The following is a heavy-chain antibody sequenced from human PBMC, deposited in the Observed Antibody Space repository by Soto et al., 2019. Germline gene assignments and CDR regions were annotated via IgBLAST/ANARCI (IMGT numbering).Heavy chain of an antibody. CDR1: GFTFSSYA. CDR3: ARDSLQIQLWLPNWFDP. CDR2: ISGSGGST. Sequence: EVQLLESGGGLVQPGGSLRLSCAASGFTFSSYAMSWVRQAPGKGLEWVSAISGSGGSTYYADSVKGRFTISRDNSKNTLYLQMNSLRAEDTAVYYCARDSLQIQLWLPNWFDPWGQGTLVTVSS. D-gene: IGHD5-18*01. V-gene: IGHV3-23*01. J-gene: IGHJ5*02.